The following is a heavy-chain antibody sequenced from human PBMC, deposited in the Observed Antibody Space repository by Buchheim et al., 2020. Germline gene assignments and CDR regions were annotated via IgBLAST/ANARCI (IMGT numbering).Heavy chain of an antibody. Sequence: QLQLQESGPGLVKPSETLSLTCTVSTESISGSSNYWVWLRQPPGKGLEWIGTMFYSGSVFYNPSLRSRLSISVDTSKNQFSLKLNSVTAADTAVYYCVRHRSGTMFNYWGQGTL. CDR1: TESISGSSNY. V-gene: IGHV4-39*01. CDR3: VRHRSGTMFNY. D-gene: IGHD1-7*01. CDR2: MFYSGSV. J-gene: IGHJ4*02.